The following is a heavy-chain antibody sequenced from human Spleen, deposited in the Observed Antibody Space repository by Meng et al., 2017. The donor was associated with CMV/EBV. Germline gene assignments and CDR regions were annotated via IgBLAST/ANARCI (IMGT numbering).Heavy chain of an antibody. D-gene: IGHD1-26*01. V-gene: IGHV3-11*04. J-gene: IGHJ4*02. CDR2: ISSSGSTI. Sequence: GESLKISCAASGFTFSDYYMSWIRQAPGKGLEWVSYISSSGSTIYYADSVRGRFTISRDNAKNSLYLQMNSLRAEDTAVYYCAREGGTYHFDYWGQGTLVTVSS. CDR3: AREGGTYHFDY. CDR1: GFTFSDYY.